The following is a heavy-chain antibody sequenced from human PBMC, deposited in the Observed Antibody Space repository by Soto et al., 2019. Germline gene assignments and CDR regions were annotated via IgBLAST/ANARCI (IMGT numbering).Heavy chain of an antibody. CDR2: ISAYNGNT. Sequence: QVQLVQSGAEVKKLGASVKVSCKAFGCTFTSYAISWVRQAPGQGLEWMGWISAYNGNTKYAQKLQGRATMTTDTSMSTAYMELRSLRSDDTAVYYCARDSPPVDYWGQGTLVTVSS. CDR1: GCTFTSYA. CDR3: ARDSPPVDY. V-gene: IGHV1-18*01. J-gene: IGHJ4*02.